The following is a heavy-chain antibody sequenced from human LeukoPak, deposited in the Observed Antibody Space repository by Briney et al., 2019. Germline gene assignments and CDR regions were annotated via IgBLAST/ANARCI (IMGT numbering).Heavy chain of an antibody. CDR1: GFTFSSYS. CDR3: ARIMPYYYYMDV. J-gene: IGHJ6*03. Sequence: GGSLRLSCAASGFTFSSYSMNWVRQAPGKGLEWVSYISSSGSTIYYADSVKGRFTISRDNAKNSLYLQMNSLRAEDTAVYYCARIMPYYYYMDVWGKGTTVTISS. CDR2: ISSSGSTI. V-gene: IGHV3-48*04. D-gene: IGHD2-2*01.